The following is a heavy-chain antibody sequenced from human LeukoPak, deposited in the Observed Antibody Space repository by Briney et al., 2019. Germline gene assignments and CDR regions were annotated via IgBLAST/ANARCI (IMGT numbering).Heavy chain of an antibody. CDR1: GFRFSSHW. Sequence: RPGGSLRLSCAVSGFRFSSHWMHWVRQAPGKGLVWVSRINSDGSSTSYADSVKGRFTISRDNAKNTLYLQMNSLRAEDTAVYYCAREGGSGWYGHYYFDYWGQGTLVTVSS. CDR2: INSDGSST. D-gene: IGHD6-19*01. CDR3: AREGGSGWYGHYYFDY. V-gene: IGHV3-74*01. J-gene: IGHJ4*02.